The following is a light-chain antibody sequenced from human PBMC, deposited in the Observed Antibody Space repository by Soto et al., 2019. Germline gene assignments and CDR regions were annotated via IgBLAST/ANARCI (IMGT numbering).Light chain of an antibody. CDR2: RAS. CDR3: QQRNVWPPIT. J-gene: IGKJ5*01. V-gene: IGKV3-11*01. CDR1: QSVRDN. Sequence: IVLMQSPDTLSLSPGEVATLSCRASQSVRDNLAWYQQKPGQAPRLLIYRASLRANGVPARFGGSGSGTDFTLTINSLEPEDFAVNYCQQRNVWPPITFGQGTRLEIK.